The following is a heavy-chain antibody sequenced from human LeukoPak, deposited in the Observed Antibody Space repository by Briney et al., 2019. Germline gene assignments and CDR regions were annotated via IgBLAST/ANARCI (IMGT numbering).Heavy chain of an antibody. J-gene: IGHJ3*02. CDR3: AKDSVRRYSDYGDDGFDI. CDR1: GFTFSTYP. D-gene: IGHD5-12*01. V-gene: IGHV3-23*01. CDR2: ISGGGDST. Sequence: PRGSLTLSCAASGFTFSTYPISWVRQAPGKGLEWVTAISGGGDSTYYAYSVKGRFTISRHNSKNTLYLQMNSLRAEDTAVDYCAKDSVRRYSDYGDDGFDIWGQGTMVTVSS.